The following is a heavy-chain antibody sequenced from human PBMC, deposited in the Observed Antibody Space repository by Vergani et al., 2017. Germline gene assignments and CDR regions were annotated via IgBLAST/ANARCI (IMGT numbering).Heavy chain of an antibody. V-gene: IGHV4-39*07. D-gene: IGHD4-17*01. CDR1: GGSISSSSYY. J-gene: IGHJ6*02. Sequence: QLQLQESGPGLVKPSETLSLTCTVSGGSISSSSYYWGWIRQPPGKGLEWIGSIYYSGSTYYNPSLKSRVTISVDTSKNPFSLKLSSVTAADTAVYYCARDAVYGSYYYYYGMDVWGQGTTVTVSS. CDR2: IYYSGST. CDR3: ARDAVYGSYYYYYGMDV.